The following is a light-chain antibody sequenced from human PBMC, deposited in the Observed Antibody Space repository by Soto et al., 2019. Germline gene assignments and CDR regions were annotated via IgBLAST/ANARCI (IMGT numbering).Light chain of an antibody. CDR2: DAS. CDR1: QGISSY. Sequence: DIRMTQSPSSLSASVEDRVTITCRASQGISSYLAWYQQKPGTAPKLLINDASILQSGVPSRFSGSGSGTEFTLTISSLQPEDFATYYCQQLNSYPVTFGQGTKVDIK. V-gene: IGKV1-9*01. J-gene: IGKJ1*01. CDR3: QQLNSYPVT.